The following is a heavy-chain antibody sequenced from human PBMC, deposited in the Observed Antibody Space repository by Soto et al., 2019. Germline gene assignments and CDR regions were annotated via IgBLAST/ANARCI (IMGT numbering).Heavy chain of an antibody. CDR2: SNHSGST. V-gene: IGHV4-34*01. J-gene: IGHJ6*02. D-gene: IGHD2-8*01. CDR1: GGSFSGYY. Sequence: SETLSLTCAVYGGSFSGYYWSWIRQPPGQGLEWIGESNHSGSTNYNPSLKSRVTISVDTSKNQFSLKLSSVTAADTAVYYCARGRGYCTNGVCYSYYYYGMDVWGQGTTVTVSS. CDR3: ARGRGYCTNGVCYSYYYYGMDV.